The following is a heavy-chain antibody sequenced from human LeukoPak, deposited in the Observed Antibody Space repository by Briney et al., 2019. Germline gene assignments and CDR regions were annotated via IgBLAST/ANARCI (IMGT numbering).Heavy chain of an antibody. CDR3: ARVSYYDSSGLGFAFDI. V-gene: IGHV4-61*02. CDR2: IYTSGST. CDR1: GGSISSGSYY. J-gene: IGHJ3*02. D-gene: IGHD3-22*01. Sequence: SQTLSLTCTVSGGSISSGSYYWSWIRQPAGKGLEWIGRIYTSGSTNYNPSLKSRVTISVDTSKNQFSLKLSSVTAADTAVYYCARVSYYDSSGLGFAFDIWGQGTMVTVSS.